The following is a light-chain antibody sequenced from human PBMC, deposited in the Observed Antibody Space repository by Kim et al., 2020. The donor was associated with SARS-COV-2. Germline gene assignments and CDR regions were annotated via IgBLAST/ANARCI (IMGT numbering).Light chain of an antibody. CDR2: WAS. CDR3: QQYYSTPDT. CDR1: QSVLYSSNNKNY. J-gene: IGKJ2*01. Sequence: ATINCKSGQSVLYSSNNKNYLAWYQQKPGQPPKLLIYWASTRESGVPDRFSGSGSGTDFTLTISSLQAEDVAVYYCQQYYSTPDTFGQGTKLEI. V-gene: IGKV4-1*01.